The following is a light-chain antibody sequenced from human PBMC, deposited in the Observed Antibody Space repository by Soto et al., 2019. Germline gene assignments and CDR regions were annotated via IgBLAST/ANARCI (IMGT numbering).Light chain of an antibody. Sequence: QSVLTQPASVSGSPGQSITISCIGTCSDVGSYNLVSWYQQHPGKAPKVLIYEVSERPSGVSNRFSGSKSGNTASLTISGLQAEDEAEYYCCSYAGSRTHVLFGGGTKLTVL. CDR1: CSDVGSYNL. CDR2: EVS. J-gene: IGLJ2*01. CDR3: CSYAGSRTHVL. V-gene: IGLV2-23*02.